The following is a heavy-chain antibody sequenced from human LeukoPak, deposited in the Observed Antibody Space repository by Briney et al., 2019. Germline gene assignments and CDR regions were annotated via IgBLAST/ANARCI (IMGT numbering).Heavy chain of an antibody. V-gene: IGHV3-23*01. Sequence: GGSLRLSCAASGFTFSSYAMSWVRQAPGKGLEWVSAISGSGGSTYYADSVKGRFTISRDNSKNTLYLQMNSLRTEDTAVYYCARDPDSIAAPPWAAPMDVWGKGTTVTVSS. D-gene: IGHD6-6*01. CDR1: GFTFSSYA. CDR2: ISGSGGST. J-gene: IGHJ6*03. CDR3: ARDPDSIAAPPWAAPMDV.